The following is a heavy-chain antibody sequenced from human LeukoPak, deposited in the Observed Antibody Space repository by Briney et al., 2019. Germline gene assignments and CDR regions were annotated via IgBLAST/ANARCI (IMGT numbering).Heavy chain of an antibody. D-gene: IGHD3-10*01. Sequence: GGSLRLSCAASGFTFSSYAVSWVRQAPGKGLEWVSVIYSGGSTYYADSVKGRFTISRDNSKNTLYLQMNSLRAEDTAVYYCATPLWFGDLLPLNYWGQGTLVTVSS. J-gene: IGHJ4*02. CDR2: IYSGGST. CDR3: ATPLWFGDLLPLNY. CDR1: GFTFSSYA. V-gene: IGHV3-53*01.